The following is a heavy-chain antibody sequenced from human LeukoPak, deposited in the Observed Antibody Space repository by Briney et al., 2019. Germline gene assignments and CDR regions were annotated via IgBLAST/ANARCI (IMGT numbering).Heavy chain of an antibody. CDR3: AKDSSYGGPSYFDY. Sequence: YADSVKGRFTISRDNAKNSLYLQMNSLRAEDMALYYCAKDSSYGGPSYFDYWGQGTLVTVSS. D-gene: IGHD3-16*01. V-gene: IGHV3-9*03. J-gene: IGHJ4*02.